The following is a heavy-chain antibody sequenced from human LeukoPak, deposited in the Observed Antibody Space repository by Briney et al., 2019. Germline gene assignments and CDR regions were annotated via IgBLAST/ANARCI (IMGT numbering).Heavy chain of an antibody. V-gene: IGHV4-34*01. CDR2: INHSGST. CDR3: ARLGGGDFTYFDY. J-gene: IGHJ4*02. Sequence: SETLSLTCAVYGGSFSGYYWSWIRQPPGKGLEWIGEINHSGSTNYNPSLKSRVTISVDTSKNQFSLKLSSVTAADTAVYYCARLGGGDFTYFDYWGQGTLVTVSS. D-gene: IGHD2-21*02. CDR1: GGSFSGYY.